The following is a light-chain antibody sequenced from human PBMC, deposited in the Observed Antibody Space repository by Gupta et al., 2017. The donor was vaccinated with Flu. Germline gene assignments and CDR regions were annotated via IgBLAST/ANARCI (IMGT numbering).Light chain of an antibody. V-gene: IGLV2-8*01. Sequence: QSALTQPPSASGSPGQSVTISCTGTSSDVGGYTYVSWYQQHPRNAPKLLIYEVTNRPSGVPDRFSGSKSGNTASLTVSERPADDEAEYYCSSYAGSNTLIFGGGTRLTVL. J-gene: IGLJ2*01. CDR1: SSDVGGYTY. CDR2: EVT. CDR3: SSYAGSNTLI.